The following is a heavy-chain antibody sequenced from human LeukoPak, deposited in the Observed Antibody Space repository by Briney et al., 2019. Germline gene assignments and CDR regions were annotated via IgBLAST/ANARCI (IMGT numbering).Heavy chain of an antibody. D-gene: IGHD1-26*01. Sequence: GGSLRLSCAASGFTFTGYAMSWLRQAPGKGLEFVSAISGDAANTFYADSVKGRFTISRDNSKNTLYLQMHSLRAEDTAVYYCAKVGATTPNFHFDYWGQGTLVTVSS. CDR2: ISGDAANT. J-gene: IGHJ4*02. CDR1: GFTFTGYA. V-gene: IGHV3-23*01. CDR3: AKVGATTPNFHFDY.